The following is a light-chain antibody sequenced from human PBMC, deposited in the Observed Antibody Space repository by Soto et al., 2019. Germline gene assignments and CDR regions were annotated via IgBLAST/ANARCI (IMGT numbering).Light chain of an antibody. Sequence: EIVLTQSPATLSLSPGERATLSFMASQSVSTYLVWYQQKPGQAPRLLIYDASNRATGIPARFSGSGSGTDFALTISSLEPEDFAVYYCQQRSNWPPITFGQGTRLEIK. CDR1: QSVSTY. CDR3: QQRSNWPPIT. V-gene: IGKV3-11*01. CDR2: DAS. J-gene: IGKJ5*01.